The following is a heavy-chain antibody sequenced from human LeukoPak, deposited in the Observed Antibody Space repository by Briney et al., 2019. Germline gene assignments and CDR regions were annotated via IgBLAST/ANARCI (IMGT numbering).Heavy chain of an antibody. D-gene: IGHD2-21*02. CDR2: VSPSGADT. CDR1: GFTFTNYA. CDR3: ARGAYQIVVVTAPTY. V-gene: IGHV3-23*01. Sequence: GGSLRLSCAASGFTFTNYAMNWVRQAPGKGLEWVSTVSPSGADTYYADSVKGRFTISRDISKNTLYLQMTSLRAEDTAVYYCARGAYQIVVVTAPTYWGQGTLVTVST. J-gene: IGHJ4*02.